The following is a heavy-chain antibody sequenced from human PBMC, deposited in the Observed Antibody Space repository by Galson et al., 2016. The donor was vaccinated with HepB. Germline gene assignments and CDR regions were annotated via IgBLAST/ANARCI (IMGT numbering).Heavy chain of an antibody. V-gene: IGHV1-69*10. J-gene: IGHJ6*02. Sequence: SVKVSCKASGGTFSSYAFSWVRQAPGQGLEWMGGIIPILGVTNFAQNFQGRLTITADKSARIAYMERSGLRSEDTAVYYCSRGGGAARNSASFYYYSMDVGGQGTTVTVSS. D-gene: IGHD6-6*01. CDR2: IIPILGVT. CDR1: GGTFSSYA. CDR3: SRGGGAARNSASFYYYSMDV.